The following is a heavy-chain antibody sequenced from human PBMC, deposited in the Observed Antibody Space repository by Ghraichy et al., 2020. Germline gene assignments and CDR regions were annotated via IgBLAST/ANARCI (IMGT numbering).Heavy chain of an antibody. V-gene: IGHV3-21*01. J-gene: IGHJ4*02. CDR1: GFTFSYYS. CDR3: ARLVRPGVGSDY. CDR2: INSGGDDM. D-gene: IGHD6-6*01. Sequence: GESLNISCVASGFTFSYYSMNWVRQAPGRGLEWVSSINSGGDDMYYADSVEGRFTISRDNAQDSLYLQMNSLRVEDTAVYYCARLVRPGVGSDYWGQGIQSTVSS.